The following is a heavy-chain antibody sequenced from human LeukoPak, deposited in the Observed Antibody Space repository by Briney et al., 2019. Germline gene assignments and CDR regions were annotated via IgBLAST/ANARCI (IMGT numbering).Heavy chain of an antibody. Sequence: ASVKVSCKASGYTFTGYYMHWVRQAPGQGLEWMGWINPNSGGTNYAQKFQGRVTMTRDTSISTAYMELSRLRSDDTAVCYCAREGHSSGWYMSVAHDYWGQGTLVTVSS. CDR1: GYTFTGYY. J-gene: IGHJ4*02. CDR3: AREGHSSGWYMSVAHDY. CDR2: INPNSGGT. D-gene: IGHD6-19*01. V-gene: IGHV1-2*02.